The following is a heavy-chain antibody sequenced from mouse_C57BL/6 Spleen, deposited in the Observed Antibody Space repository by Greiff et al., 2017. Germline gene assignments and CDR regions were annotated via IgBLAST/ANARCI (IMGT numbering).Heavy chain of an antibody. Sequence: QVQLQQPGAELVKPGASVKMSCKASGYTFTSYWITWVKQRPGQGLEWIGDIYPGSGSTNYNEKFKSKATLTVDTSSSTAYMQLSSLTSEDSAVYYFASYYYGSMRAMDYWGQGTSVTVSS. CDR1: GYTFTSYW. J-gene: IGHJ4*01. CDR2: IYPGSGST. V-gene: IGHV1-55*01. CDR3: ASYYYGSMRAMDY. D-gene: IGHD1-1*02.